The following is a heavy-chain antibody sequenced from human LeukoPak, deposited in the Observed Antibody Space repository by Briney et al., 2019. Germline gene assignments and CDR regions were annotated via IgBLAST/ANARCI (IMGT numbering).Heavy chain of an antibody. J-gene: IGHJ4*02. V-gene: IGHV3-30-3*01. CDR2: ISYDGSNK. D-gene: IGHD3-22*01. CDR1: GFTFSSYA. CDR3: ASNYDSSGYGHDY. Sequence: GGSLRLSCAASGFTFSSYAMHWVRQAPGKGLEWVAVISYDGSNKYYAGSVKGRFTISRDNSKNTLYLQMNSLRAEDTAVYYCASNYDSSGYGHDYWGQGTLVTVSS.